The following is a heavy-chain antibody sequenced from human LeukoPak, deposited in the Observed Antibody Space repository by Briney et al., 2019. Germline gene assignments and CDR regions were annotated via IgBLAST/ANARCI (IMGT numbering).Heavy chain of an antibody. J-gene: IGHJ3*02. V-gene: IGHV3-30*18. CDR3: AKDGEYSGYPWFRAFDI. CDR2: ISYDGSNK. Sequence: PGRSLRLSCAASGFTFSSYGMHWVRQAPGKGLEWVAVISYDGSNKYYADSVKGRFTISRDNSKNTLYQQMNSLRAEDTAVYYCAKDGEYSGYPWFRAFDIWGQGTMVTVSS. D-gene: IGHD5-12*01. CDR1: GFTFSSYG.